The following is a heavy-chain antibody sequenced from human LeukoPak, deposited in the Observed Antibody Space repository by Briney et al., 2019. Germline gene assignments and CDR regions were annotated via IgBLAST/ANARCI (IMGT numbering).Heavy chain of an antibody. D-gene: IGHD3-9*01. CDR2: ISSSGSTI. CDR3: ARDPQHYDILTGYYPPYFDY. Sequence: PGGSLRLSSAASVFTFSSYEMNCVREALGKGLERGSYISSSGSTIYYADSVKGRFTISRDNAKNSLYLQMNSLRAEDTAVYYCARDPQHYDILTGYYPPYFDYWGQGTLVTVSS. V-gene: IGHV3-48*03. CDR1: VFTFSSYE. J-gene: IGHJ4*02.